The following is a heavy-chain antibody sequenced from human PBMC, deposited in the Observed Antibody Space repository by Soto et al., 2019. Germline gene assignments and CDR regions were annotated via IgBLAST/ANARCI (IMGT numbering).Heavy chain of an antibody. J-gene: IGHJ4*02. Sequence: QVQLVESGGGVVQPGRSLRLSCAASEFTFSKFAIHWVRQAPGKGLEWVAVISNDGRKTYYIDSVKGRFTICRDNFNNTMFMQMNSLGLEDTAVYYCAKDISPYGGGDTYYCDYWGQGTLVTVSS. CDR1: EFTFSKFA. CDR2: ISNDGRKT. CDR3: AKDISPYGGGDTYYCDY. V-gene: IGHV3-30*18. D-gene: IGHD1-20*01.